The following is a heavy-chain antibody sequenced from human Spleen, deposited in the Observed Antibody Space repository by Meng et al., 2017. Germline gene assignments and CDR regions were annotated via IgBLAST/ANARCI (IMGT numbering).Heavy chain of an antibody. Sequence: QVQLQQWGAVLLKPSETLSLTCAGDGGSFSGYYWSWIRQPPGKGLEWIGEISHTGTTNYNPSLKSRVSISVDTSTNQFSLRLSSVTAADTAVYYCARAPLPAPRGVKNWFDPWGQGTLVTVSS. CDR2: ISHTGTT. D-gene: IGHD2-2*01. J-gene: IGHJ5*02. V-gene: IGHV4-34*01. CDR1: GGSFSGYY. CDR3: ARAPLPAPRGVKNWFDP.